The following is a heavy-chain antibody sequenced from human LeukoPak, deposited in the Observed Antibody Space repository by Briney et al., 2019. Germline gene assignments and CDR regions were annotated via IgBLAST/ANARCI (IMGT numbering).Heavy chain of an antibody. Sequence: ESSETLSLTCAVYGGSYSGYYWSWIRQHPGKGLEWIGEINHSGSTNYNPSLKSRVTISVDTSKNQFSLKLSSVTAADTAVYYCAAITFGGVIVYFDYWGQGTLVTVSS. J-gene: IGHJ4*02. D-gene: IGHD3-16*02. CDR2: INHSGST. CDR3: AAITFGGVIVYFDY. V-gene: IGHV4-34*01. CDR1: GGSYSGYY.